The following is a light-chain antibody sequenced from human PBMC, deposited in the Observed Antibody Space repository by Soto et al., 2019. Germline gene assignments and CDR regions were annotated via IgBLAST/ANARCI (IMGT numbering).Light chain of an antibody. Sequence: DIQMTQSPSTLSASVGDRVTITCRASQTISSWLAWYQQRPGKAPNLLIYKASTLQSGVPSRFIGSGSGTEFSLTISSLQPDDFATYYCQQYNTYPLTFGGGTTVEIK. CDR3: QQYNTYPLT. J-gene: IGKJ4*01. V-gene: IGKV1-5*03. CDR1: QTISSW. CDR2: KAS.